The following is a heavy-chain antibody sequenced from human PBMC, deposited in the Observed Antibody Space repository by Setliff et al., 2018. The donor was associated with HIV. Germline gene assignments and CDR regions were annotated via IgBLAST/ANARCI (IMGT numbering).Heavy chain of an antibody. Sequence: PGGSLRLSCAASGFTFSSYWMSWVRQAPGKGLEWVANIKQDGSEKYYVDSVKGRFTISRDNAKNSLYLQMNSLRAEDTAVYYCARSFPYYYGSGSDFDYWGQGTLVTVSS. J-gene: IGHJ4*02. D-gene: IGHD3-10*01. CDR1: GFTFSSYW. CDR2: IKQDGSEK. CDR3: ARSFPYYYGSGSDFDY. V-gene: IGHV3-7*01.